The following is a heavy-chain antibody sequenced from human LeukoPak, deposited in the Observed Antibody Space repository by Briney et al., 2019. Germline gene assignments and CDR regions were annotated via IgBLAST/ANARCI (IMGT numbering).Heavy chain of an antibody. J-gene: IGHJ4*02. D-gene: IGHD5-24*01. Sequence: PGGSLRLSCAASRFTFSTYGMSWVRQAPGKGLEWVSSISGSGGSTNYADSVKGRFTISRDNSKNTVYLQMNSLRAEDTAVYYCARVQRWLQSDLFDYWGQGTLVTVSS. CDR1: RFTFSTYG. V-gene: IGHV3-23*01. CDR3: ARVQRWLQSDLFDY. CDR2: ISGSGGST.